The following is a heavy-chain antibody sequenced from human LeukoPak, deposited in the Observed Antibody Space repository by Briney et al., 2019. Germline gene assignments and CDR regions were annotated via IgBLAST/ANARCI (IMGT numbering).Heavy chain of an antibody. Sequence: SGPTLAQPTQTLTLTCSISGYSLSTNPMGVGWIRQPPVKALECLALIYWDDDKRYRPSLKSRLTITKDTSKNQVVLTMAKMDPVDTATYYGAHIRGGKETGYFDYWGQGTLVTVSS. J-gene: IGHJ4*02. CDR1: GYSLSTNPMG. CDR2: IYWDDDK. V-gene: IGHV2-5*02. D-gene: IGHD4-23*01. CDR3: AHIRGGKETGYFDY.